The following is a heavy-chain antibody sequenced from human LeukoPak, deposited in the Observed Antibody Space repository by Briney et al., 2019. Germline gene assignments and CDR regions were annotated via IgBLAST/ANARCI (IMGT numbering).Heavy chain of an antibody. Sequence: SETLSLTCTVPGGSISSYYWSWIRQPPGKGLEWIGYIYYSGSTNYNPSLKSRVTISVDTSKNQFSLKLSSVTAADTAVYYCARALLSADAFDIWGQGTMVTVSS. CDR1: GGSISSYY. V-gene: IGHV4-59*01. D-gene: IGHD3-10*01. CDR2: IYYSGST. J-gene: IGHJ3*02. CDR3: ARALLSADAFDI.